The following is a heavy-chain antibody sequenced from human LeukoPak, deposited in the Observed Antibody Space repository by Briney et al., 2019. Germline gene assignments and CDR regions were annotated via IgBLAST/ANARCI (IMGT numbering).Heavy chain of an antibody. CDR2: IKYSGST. CDR3: ARASRLGELSLGY. V-gene: IGHV4-31*03. Sequence: SETLSLTCTVSGGSISSGDYYWSWIRQDPGKGLEWIGYIKYSGSTHYNPSLKSRVTISVDTFKNQFSLKLSSVTAADTAVCYCARASRLGELSLGYWGQGTLVTVSS. CDR1: GGSISSGDYY. D-gene: IGHD3-16*02. J-gene: IGHJ4*02.